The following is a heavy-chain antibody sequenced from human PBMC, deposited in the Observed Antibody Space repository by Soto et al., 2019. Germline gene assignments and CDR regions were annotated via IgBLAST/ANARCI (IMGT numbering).Heavy chain of an antibody. CDR1: GYTFTTYG. CDR2: ISAYNGNT. V-gene: IGHV1-18*01. CDR3: ARDYYGSGRLNAHNWFDP. J-gene: IGHJ5*02. D-gene: IGHD3-10*01. Sequence: QVQLVQSGAEVKKPGASVKVSCKASGYTFTTYGISCVRQPTGQGLELMGWISAYNGNTNYEQKFQGRVTMTTDTATSSAYMELRSLRSDDTAVYYCARDYYGSGRLNAHNWFDPWGQGTLVTVSS.